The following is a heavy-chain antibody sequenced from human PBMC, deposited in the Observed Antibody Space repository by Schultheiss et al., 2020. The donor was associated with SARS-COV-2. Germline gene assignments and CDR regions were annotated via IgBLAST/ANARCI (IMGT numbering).Heavy chain of an antibody. Sequence: ASVKVSCKASGYTFTRYGISWVRQATGQGLEWMGWMNPNSGHTGYAQKFQGRVTMTRNTSISTAYMELSRLRSDDTAVYYCARDPLNRYGMDVWGQGTTVTVSS. CDR2: MNPNSGHT. V-gene: IGHV1-8*01. D-gene: IGHD1-14*01. CDR3: ARDPLNRYGMDV. CDR1: GYTFTRYG. J-gene: IGHJ6*02.